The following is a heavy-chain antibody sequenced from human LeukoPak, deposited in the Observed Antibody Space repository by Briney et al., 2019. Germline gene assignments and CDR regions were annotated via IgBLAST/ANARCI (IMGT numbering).Heavy chain of an antibody. CDR2: IDHSDSYT. CDR3: ARKGNDYGDYIDY. Sequence: GESLRISCKGSGYSFTSYWISWVRQMPGKGLGWMGRIDHSDSYTNYSPSFQGHVTISADKSISTAYLQWSSLKASDTAMYYCARKGNDYGDYIDYWGQGTLVTVSS. J-gene: IGHJ4*02. D-gene: IGHD4-17*01. V-gene: IGHV5-10-1*01. CDR1: GYSFTSYW.